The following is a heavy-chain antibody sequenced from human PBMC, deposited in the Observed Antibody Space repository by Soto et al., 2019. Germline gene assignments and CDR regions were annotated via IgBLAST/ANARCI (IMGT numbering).Heavy chain of an antibody. D-gene: IGHD3-10*01. CDR3: AHTTSYYGSGSYYGVCSY. CDR1: GFSLSTSGVG. CDR2: IYWDDDK. Sequence: QITLKESGPTLVKPTQTLTLTCTFSGFSLSTSGVGVGWIRQPPGKALEWLALIYWDDDKRYSPSLKSRLTNTKYTSNNQVVLTMTNMDPVDTATYYFAHTTSYYGSGSYYGVCSYWGQGTLVTVSS. J-gene: IGHJ4*02. V-gene: IGHV2-5*02.